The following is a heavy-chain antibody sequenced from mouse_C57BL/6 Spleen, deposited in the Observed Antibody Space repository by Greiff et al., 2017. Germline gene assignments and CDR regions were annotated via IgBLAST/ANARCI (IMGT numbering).Heavy chain of an antibody. CDR3: TRYGNYDFDY. Sequence: VQLQQSGAELVRPGASVTLSCKASGYTFTDYEMHWVKQTPVHGLEWIGAIDPETGGTAYNQKFKGKAILTADKSSSTAYMELRSLTSEDSAVYYCTRYGNYDFDYWGQGTTLTVSS. D-gene: IGHD2-1*01. CDR2: IDPETGGT. CDR1: GYTFTDYE. J-gene: IGHJ2*01. V-gene: IGHV1-15*01.